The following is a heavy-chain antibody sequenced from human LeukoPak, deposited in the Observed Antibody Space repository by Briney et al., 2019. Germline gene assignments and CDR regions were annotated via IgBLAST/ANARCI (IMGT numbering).Heavy chain of an antibody. J-gene: IGHJ3*02. CDR2: IYPGDSDT. D-gene: IGHD2-15*01. CDR1: GYIFTSYW. V-gene: IGHV5-51*01. CDR3: ARSKIAGSDVFDI. Sequence: GGSLQISCKGSGYIFTSYWIGRVRQLPGKGLEWMGIIYPGDSDTRYSPSFQGQVTFSVDKSISTAYLQWSSLKASDTAMYFCARSKIAGSDVFDIWGQGTMVTVSS.